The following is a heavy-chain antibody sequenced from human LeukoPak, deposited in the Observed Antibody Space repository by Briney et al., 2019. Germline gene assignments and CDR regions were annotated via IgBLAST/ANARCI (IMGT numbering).Heavy chain of an antibody. J-gene: IGHJ4*02. V-gene: IGHV1-2*02. Sequence: GASVKVSCKASGYTFTGYYMHWVRQAPGQGLEWMGWINPNSGGTNYAQKFQGRVTMTRDTSISTAYMELSRLRSDDTAVYYCASLVQQLVHSNAFDIWGQGTLVTVSS. CDR2: INPNSGGT. CDR1: GYTFTGYY. D-gene: IGHD6-13*01. CDR3: ASLVQQLVHSNAFDI.